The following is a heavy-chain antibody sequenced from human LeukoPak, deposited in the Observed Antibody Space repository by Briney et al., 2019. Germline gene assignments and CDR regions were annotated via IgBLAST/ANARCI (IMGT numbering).Heavy chain of an antibody. CDR3: AREAFYYYYGMDV. Sequence: PSETLSLTCAVSGGSISSSNWWSWVRQPPGKGLEWIGEIYHSGSTNYNPSPKSRVTISVDKSKNQFSLKLSSVTAADTAVYYCAREAFYYYYGMDVWGQGTTVTVSS. CDR2: IYHSGST. CDR1: GGSISSSNW. J-gene: IGHJ6*02. V-gene: IGHV4-4*02.